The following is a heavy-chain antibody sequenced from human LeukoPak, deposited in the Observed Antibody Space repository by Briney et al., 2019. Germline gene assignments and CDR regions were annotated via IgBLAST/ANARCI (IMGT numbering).Heavy chain of an antibody. CDR1: GFTFSNYA. J-gene: IGHJ5*02. CDR3: ARESGSGSSSWFDP. CDR2: ISSDGNKK. V-gene: IGHV3-30*04. D-gene: IGHD3-10*01. Sequence: GGSLRLSCAASGFTFSNYAIHWVRQAPGKGLEWVAVISSDGNKKDYADSVKGRLTISRDNSKNTLYLQMNSLRTEDTAVYYCARESGSGSSSWFDPWGQGTLVTVSS.